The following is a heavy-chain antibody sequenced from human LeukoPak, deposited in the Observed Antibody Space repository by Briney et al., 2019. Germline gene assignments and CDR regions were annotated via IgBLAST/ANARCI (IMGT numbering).Heavy chain of an antibody. J-gene: IGHJ4*02. CDR2: IIPIFGTA. CDR3: ATMTTVTLFDY. V-gene: IGHV1-69*01. CDR1: GGTFSSYA. D-gene: IGHD4-17*01. Sequence: GASVTVSCKASGGTFSSYAISWVRQAPGQGLEWMGGIIPIFGTANYAQKFQGRVTITADESTSTAYMELSSLRSEDTAVYYCATMTTVTLFDYWGQGTLVTVSS.